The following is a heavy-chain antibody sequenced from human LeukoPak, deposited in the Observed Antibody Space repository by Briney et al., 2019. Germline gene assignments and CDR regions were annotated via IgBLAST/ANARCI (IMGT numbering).Heavy chain of an antibody. CDR3: ARDRATTWFDP. D-gene: IGHD1-1*01. V-gene: IGHV1-2*02. Sequence: AASVKVSCKASGYTFTDYYLHWVRQAPGQGLEWMGWIHPNSGGTSYAQNFQGRVTMTRDTSISTAYMELSRLRSDDTAVYYCARDRATTWFDPWGQGTLVTVSP. CDR1: GYTFTDYY. CDR2: IHPNSGGT. J-gene: IGHJ5*02.